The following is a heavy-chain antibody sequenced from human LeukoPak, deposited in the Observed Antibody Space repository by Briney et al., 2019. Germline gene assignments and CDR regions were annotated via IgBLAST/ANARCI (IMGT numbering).Heavy chain of an antibody. CDR2: IYYSGST. V-gene: IGHV4-39*01. Sequence: SETLSLTCTVSGGSISSSGYYWGWIRQPPGKGLEWVGSIYYSGSTYCNPSLKSRVTISVSTSKNHVSLKLSSVPATHTAVNYCARTPAYDFWSGYSYYYYGMDVWGQATTATVSS. J-gene: IGHJ6*02. D-gene: IGHD3-3*01. CDR1: GGSISSSGYY. CDR3: ARTPAYDFWSGYSYYYYGMDV.